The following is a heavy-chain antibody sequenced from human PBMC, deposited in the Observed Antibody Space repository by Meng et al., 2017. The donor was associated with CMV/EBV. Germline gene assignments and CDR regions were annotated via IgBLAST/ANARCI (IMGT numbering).Heavy chain of an antibody. J-gene: IGHJ4*02. CDR1: GFTFSNAW. Sequence: ASGFTFSNAWMSWVSQAPGKGLEWVGRIKSKTDGGTTDYAAPVKGRFTISRDDSKNTLYLQMNSLKTEDTAVYYCTTVVPAAMDFDYWGQGTLVTVSS. CDR2: IKSKTDGGTT. CDR3: TTVVPAAMDFDY. V-gene: IGHV3-15*01. D-gene: IGHD2-2*01.